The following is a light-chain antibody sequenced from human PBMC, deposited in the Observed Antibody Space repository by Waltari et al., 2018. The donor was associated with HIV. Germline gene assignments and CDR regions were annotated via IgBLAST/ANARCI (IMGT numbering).Light chain of an antibody. CDR2: TNN. CDR3: EAWDDSLNGVV. Sequence: QSVLTPPHSASATPGRRVTISGSASSPTTGLNSLSSYQQFPGTAPKLLIYTNNQRPSGVPKRFSASKSGTSASLAISRLQSEDEADYYCEAWDDSLNGVVFGGGTKLTVL. V-gene: IGLV1-44*01. CDR1: SPTTGLNS. J-gene: IGLJ2*01.